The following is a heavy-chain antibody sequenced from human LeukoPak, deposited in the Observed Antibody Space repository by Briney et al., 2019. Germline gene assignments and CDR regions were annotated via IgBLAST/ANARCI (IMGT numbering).Heavy chain of an antibody. J-gene: IGHJ6*03. CDR2: IYHSGST. V-gene: IGHV4-30-2*02. Sequence: SETLSLTCAVSGGSISSGGYSWSWIRQPPGKGLEWIGYIYHSGSTYYNPSLKSRVTISVDTSKNQFSLKLSSVTAADTAVYYCARLPIVVVPAAMYYYYMDVWGKGTTVTVSS. CDR3: ARLPIVVVPAAMYYYYMDV. CDR1: GGSISSGGYS. D-gene: IGHD2-2*01.